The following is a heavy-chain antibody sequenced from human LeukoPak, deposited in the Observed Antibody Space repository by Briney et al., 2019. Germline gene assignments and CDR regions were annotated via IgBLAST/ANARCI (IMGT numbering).Heavy chain of an antibody. J-gene: IGHJ3*02. CDR2: MNPNSGNT. CDR1: GYTFTGYY. V-gene: IGHV1-8*03. CDR3: AISSGSYFADAFDI. Sequence: ASVKVSCKASGYTFTGYYMHWVRQAPGQGLEWMGWMNPNSGNTGYAQKFQGRVTITRNTSISTAYMELSSLRSEDTAVYYCAISSGSYFADAFDIWGQGTMVTVSS. D-gene: IGHD1-26*01.